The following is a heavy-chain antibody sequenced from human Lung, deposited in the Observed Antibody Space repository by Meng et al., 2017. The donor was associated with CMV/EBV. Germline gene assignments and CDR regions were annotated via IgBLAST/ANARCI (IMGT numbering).Heavy chain of an antibody. D-gene: IGHD6-13*01. CDR1: GYTFTNYY. CDR3: ARAPGLSLAAAASDAYFDK. V-gene: IGHV1-2*02. CDR2: IKPNSGAT. Sequence: SVXVSCXXSGYTFTNYYIHWVRQAPGQGLEWMGWIKPNSGATNYVQKFQGRLTVTRDTSITTAYMELTRLRSDDTAVYYCARAPGLSLAAAASDAYFDKWGQGTLVXVSS. J-gene: IGHJ4*02.